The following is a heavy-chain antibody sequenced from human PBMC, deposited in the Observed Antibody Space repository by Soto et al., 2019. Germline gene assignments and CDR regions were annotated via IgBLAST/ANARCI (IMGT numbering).Heavy chain of an antibody. V-gene: IGHV1-46*01. CDR3: ARGFSVDTAMVIEDWFDP. D-gene: IGHD5-18*01. CDR2: INPSGGST. J-gene: IGHJ5*02. CDR1: GYTFTSYY. Sequence: QVQLVQSGAEVKKPGASVKVSCKASGYTFTSYYMHWVRQAPGQGLEWMGIINPSGGSTSYAQKFQGRVTMTRDTSTSTVYMELSSVRSEDTAGYYCARGFSVDTAMVIEDWFDPWGQGTLVTVSS.